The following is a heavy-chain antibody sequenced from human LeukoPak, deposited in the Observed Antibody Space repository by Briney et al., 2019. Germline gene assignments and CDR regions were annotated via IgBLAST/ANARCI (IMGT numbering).Heavy chain of an antibody. CDR2: ISYDGSNK. J-gene: IGHJ6*02. Sequence: GGSLRLSCAASGFTFSSYAVHWVRQAPGKGLEWVAVISYDGSNKYYADSVKGRFTISRDNSKNTLYLQMNSLRAEDTAVYYCARGPPSAVAGYYYYGMDVWGQGTTVTVSS. D-gene: IGHD6-19*01. V-gene: IGHV3-30-3*01. CDR3: ARGPPSAVAGYYYYGMDV. CDR1: GFTFSSYA.